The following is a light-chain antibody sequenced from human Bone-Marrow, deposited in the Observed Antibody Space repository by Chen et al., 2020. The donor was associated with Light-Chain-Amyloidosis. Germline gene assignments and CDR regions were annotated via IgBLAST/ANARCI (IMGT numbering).Light chain of an antibody. CDR2: EVT. Sequence: QSALTQPASVSGSPGQSITISCTGTSSDVGGDNHVSWYQQHPDTAPKLIFYEVTIRPSWVPDRCADYKSDNTASLTISGLQTEDEADYFCSSYTITNTLVFGSGTRVTVL. V-gene: IGLV2-14*01. CDR1: SSDVGGDNH. CDR3: SSYTITNTLV. J-gene: IGLJ1*01.